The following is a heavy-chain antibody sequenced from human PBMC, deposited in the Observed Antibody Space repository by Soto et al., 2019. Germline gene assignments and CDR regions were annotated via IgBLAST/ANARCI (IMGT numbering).Heavy chain of an antibody. CDR3: ARRSRVYANWFDP. CDR2: INAGNGNT. CDR1: GYTFTSYA. J-gene: IGHJ5*02. D-gene: IGHD2-8*01. V-gene: IGHV1-3*01. Sequence: ASVKVSCKASGYTFTSYAMHWVRQAPGQRLEWMGWINAGNGNTKYSQKFQGRVTITRDTSASTAYMELSSLRSEDTAVYYCARRSRVYANWFDPWGQGTLVTVS.